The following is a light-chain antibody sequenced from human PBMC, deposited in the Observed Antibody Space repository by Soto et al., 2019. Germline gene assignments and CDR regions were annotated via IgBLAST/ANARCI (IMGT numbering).Light chain of an antibody. Sequence: EIVLTQSPGTLSLSPGERATLSCRASQSLSSGHCVWYQQKPGQAPRLLIYGGASRATGIPDRFSGSGSGTDFALTLSRREAEDFAVYYCHHYASSTWTFGQGTKVEIK. J-gene: IGKJ1*01. V-gene: IGKV3-20*01. CDR1: QSLSSGH. CDR3: HHYASSTWT. CDR2: GGA.